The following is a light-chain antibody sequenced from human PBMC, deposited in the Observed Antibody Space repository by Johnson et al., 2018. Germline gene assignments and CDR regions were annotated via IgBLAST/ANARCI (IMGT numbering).Light chain of an antibody. CDR3: GTWDSSLSAGNI. V-gene: IGLV1-51*02. Sequence: VLPQPPSVSAAPGQKVTISCSGSSSNIGNNYVSWYQQLPGTAPKLLIYENNKRPSGIPDRFSGSKSGTSATLGITGLQTGDEADYYCGTWDSSLSAGNIFGTGPKVTVL. CDR1: SSNIGNNY. J-gene: IGLJ1*01. CDR2: ENN.